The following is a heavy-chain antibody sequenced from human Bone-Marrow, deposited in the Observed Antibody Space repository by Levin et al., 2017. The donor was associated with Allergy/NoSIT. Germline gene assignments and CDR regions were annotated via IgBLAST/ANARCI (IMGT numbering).Heavy chain of an antibody. J-gene: IGHJ6*02. CDR1: GFTFSSYS. V-gene: IGHV3-21*01. Sequence: PGGSLRLSCAASGFTFSSYSMSWVRQAPGKGLEWVSSISSSSSYVYYADSLKGRFTISRDNAKNSLYLQMNSLRAEDTAVYYCARPGRDVWGQGTTVTVSS. D-gene: IGHD3-10*01. CDR2: ISSSSSYV. CDR3: ARPGRDV.